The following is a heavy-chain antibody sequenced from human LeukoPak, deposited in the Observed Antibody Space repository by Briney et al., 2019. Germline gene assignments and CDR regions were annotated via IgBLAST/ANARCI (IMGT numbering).Heavy chain of an antibody. CDR2: IYHSGNT. J-gene: IGHJ4*02. Sequence: PSETLSLTCGVSGGSISSGDYSWSWIRQPPGKGLEWIGYIYHSGNTYYNPSLKSRVTISVDRSKNHFSLKLRSVTAADTAVYYCARLSVRGGTVDYWGQGTLVTVSS. CDR3: ARLSVRGGTVDY. CDR1: GGSISSGDYS. V-gene: IGHV4-30-2*01. D-gene: IGHD3-10*01.